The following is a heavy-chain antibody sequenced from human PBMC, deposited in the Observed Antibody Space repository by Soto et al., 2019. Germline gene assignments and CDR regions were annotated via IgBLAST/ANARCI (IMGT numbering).Heavy chain of an antibody. D-gene: IGHD1-26*01. CDR3: ASGGAGSGPVTWELPDH. J-gene: IGHJ4*02. CDR1: GNTFTFRY. Sequence: QMQRVQSGAEVKKPGSTVTVSCKALGNTFTFRYLHWVRQAPGQALEWMGWITPFNGDAHYAQKFQKRVTTTRVGSINTAYMRMSSLRSEDTAMYYCASGGAGSGPVTWELPDHWGQGTLVTVSS. V-gene: IGHV1-45*02. CDR2: ITPFNGDA.